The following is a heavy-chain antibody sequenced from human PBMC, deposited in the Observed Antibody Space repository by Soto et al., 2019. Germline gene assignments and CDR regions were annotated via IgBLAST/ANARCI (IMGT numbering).Heavy chain of an antibody. V-gene: IGHV4-38-2*02. CDR2: ISHSGTT. CDR3: ARDLNWGFSDY. CDR1: GYSISSGHY. D-gene: IGHD7-27*01. Sequence: SETLSLTCAVSGYSISSGHYWGWIRQPPGKGLEWIGSISHSGTTYYNPSLKSQVTISLDTSKNQFSLKLRSVTAADTAVYYCARDLNWGFSDYWGQGTLVTVSS. J-gene: IGHJ4*02.